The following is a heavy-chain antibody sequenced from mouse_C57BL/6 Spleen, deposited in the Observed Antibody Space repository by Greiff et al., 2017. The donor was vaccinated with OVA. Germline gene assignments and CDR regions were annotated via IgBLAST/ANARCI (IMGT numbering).Heavy chain of an antibody. CDR2: ISDGGSYT. V-gene: IGHV5-4*01. Sequence: DVMLVESGGGLVKPGGSLKLSCAASGFTFSSYAMSWVRQTPEKRLEWVATISDGGSYTYYPDNVKGRFTISRDNAKNNLYLHMSHLKSEDTAMYYCARDSRAYYAMDYWGQRTSVTVSS. D-gene: IGHD3-1*01. CDR1: GFTFSSYA. CDR3: ARDSRAYYAMDY. J-gene: IGHJ4*01.